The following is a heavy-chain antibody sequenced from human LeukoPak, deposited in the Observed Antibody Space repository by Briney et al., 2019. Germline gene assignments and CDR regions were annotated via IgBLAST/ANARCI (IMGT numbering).Heavy chain of an antibody. CDR2: IYHNGST. J-gene: IGHJ4*02. Sequence: SETLSLTCAVYGGSFSGYYWSWIRQPPGKGLEWIGYIYHNGSTYYNPSLKSRVTITVDRSKNQFSLKLSSVTAADTAVYYCASVFDGDYFDYWGQGTLVTVSS. CDR3: ASVFDGDYFDY. CDR1: GGSFSGYY. D-gene: IGHD3-10*02. V-gene: IGHV4-34*01.